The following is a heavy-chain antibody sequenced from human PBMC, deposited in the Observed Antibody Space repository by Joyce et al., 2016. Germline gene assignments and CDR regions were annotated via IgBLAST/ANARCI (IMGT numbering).Heavy chain of an antibody. J-gene: IGHJ4*02. CDR1: GFTFSGSS. Sequence: EVQLVESGGGLVQPGGSLKLSCAASGFTFSGSSMHWVRQASGKGREWVGRIRSKPNGYATGYAASVKGRFVISRDDSKNTLYLQMNSRKVEDSAVYYCAILAITSPLPDYWGQGTLVTVSS. CDR2: IRSKPNGYAT. V-gene: IGHV3-73*02. D-gene: IGHD3-16*01. CDR3: AILAITSPLPDY.